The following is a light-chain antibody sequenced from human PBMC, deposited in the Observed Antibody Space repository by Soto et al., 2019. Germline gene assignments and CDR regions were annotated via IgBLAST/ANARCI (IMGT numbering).Light chain of an antibody. CDR2: DVS. CDR1: QSISSL. Sequence: DIQMTQSPSTLSASVGDRVTITCRASQSISSLLAWYQQKPGKAPKLLIYDVSSLQSGVPSRFSGSGSGTEFTLTISSLQPDDFATYYCQHYKMYSPWTFGQGTKVDIK. J-gene: IGKJ1*01. CDR3: QHYKMYSPWT. V-gene: IGKV1-5*01.